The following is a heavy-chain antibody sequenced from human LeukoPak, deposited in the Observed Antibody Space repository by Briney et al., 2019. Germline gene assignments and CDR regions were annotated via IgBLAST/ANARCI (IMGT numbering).Heavy chain of an antibody. CDR2: ISSSSSTI. V-gene: IGHV3-48*01. Sequence: GGSLRLSCAASGFTFSSYSMNWVRQAPGKGLEWVSYISSSSSTIYYADSVKGRFTISRDNAKNSLYLQMNSLRAEDTAVYYCARARRYTAMSDWGQGTLVTVSS. J-gene: IGHJ4*02. D-gene: IGHD5-18*01. CDR3: ARARRYTAMSD. CDR1: GFTFSSYS.